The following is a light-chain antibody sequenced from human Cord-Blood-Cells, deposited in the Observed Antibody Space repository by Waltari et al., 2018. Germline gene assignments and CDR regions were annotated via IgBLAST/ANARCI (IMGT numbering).Light chain of an antibody. CDR2: AAS. V-gene: IGKV1-39*01. J-gene: IGKJ4*01. CDR3: QQSYSTPLT. CDR1: QSISSY. Sequence: DIQMTQSPSSLSASVGDRVTITCRASQSISSYLNWYQQKPGKAPKLLIYAASSLQSGVQARFSGSGSGTDFTLTISSLQPEDFATYYCQQSYSTPLTFGGVTKVEIK.